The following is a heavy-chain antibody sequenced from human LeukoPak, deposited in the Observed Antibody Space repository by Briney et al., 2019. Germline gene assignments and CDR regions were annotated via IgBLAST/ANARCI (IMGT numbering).Heavy chain of an antibody. Sequence: SETLSLTCAVYGGSFSGYYWSWIRQPPGKGLEWIGHIFYSGSTTYYNPSLNSRVTILLDSSRNNFSLRLRSVTAADTAVYYCARLRRRGGAFDVWGQGTMVTVSS. CDR1: GGSFSGYY. D-gene: IGHD2-15*01. J-gene: IGHJ3*01. V-gene: IGHV4-34*12. CDR2: IFYSGST. CDR3: ARLRRRGGAFDV.